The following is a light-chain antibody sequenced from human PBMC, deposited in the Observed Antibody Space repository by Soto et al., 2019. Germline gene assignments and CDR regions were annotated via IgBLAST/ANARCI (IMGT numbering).Light chain of an antibody. J-gene: IGKJ1*01. CDR2: WAS. CDR3: QQYYSTPRT. Sequence: DIVMTQSPDSLAVSLGERATINCKSSQSVLYSSNNKNCLAWYQQKPGQPPKLLIYWASTRESGVPDRFSGSGSGTDFTLTNSSLQAEDVAVYYCQQYYSTPRTFGQGTRVEIK. V-gene: IGKV4-1*01. CDR1: QSVLYSSNNKNC.